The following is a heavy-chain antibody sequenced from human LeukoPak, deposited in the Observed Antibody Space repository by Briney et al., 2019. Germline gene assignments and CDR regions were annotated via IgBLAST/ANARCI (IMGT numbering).Heavy chain of an antibody. D-gene: IGHD3-9*01. Sequence: GGSLRLSCAASGFTFSSYGMHWVRQAPGKGLEWVAFIRYDGSNKYYADSVKGRFTISRDNSKNTLYLQMNSLRAEDTAVYYCAKGPYYDILTGYPTFDHWGQGTLVTVSS. J-gene: IGHJ4*02. V-gene: IGHV3-30*02. CDR2: IRYDGSNK. CDR1: GFTFSSYG. CDR3: AKGPYYDILTGYPTFDH.